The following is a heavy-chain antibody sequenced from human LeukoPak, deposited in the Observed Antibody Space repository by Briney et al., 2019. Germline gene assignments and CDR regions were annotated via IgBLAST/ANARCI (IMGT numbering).Heavy chain of an antibody. Sequence: PGGSLRLSCAASGFTFSSYWMSWVRQAPGKGLEWVSAISGSGGSTYYADSVKGRFTISRDNSKNTLYLQMNSLRAEDTAVYYCAKGVRNYVAAAGIDYWGQGTLVTVSS. J-gene: IGHJ4*02. V-gene: IGHV3-23*01. CDR3: AKGVRNYVAAAGIDY. CDR2: ISGSGGST. D-gene: IGHD6-25*01. CDR1: GFTFSSYW.